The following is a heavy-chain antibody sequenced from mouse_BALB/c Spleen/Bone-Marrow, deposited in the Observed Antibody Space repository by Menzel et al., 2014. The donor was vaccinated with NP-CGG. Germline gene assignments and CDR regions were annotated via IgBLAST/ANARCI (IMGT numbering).Heavy chain of an antibody. CDR1: GFTFXDYY. J-gene: IGHJ3*01. Sequence: EVQLQQSGGGLVKPGGSLKLSCAASGFTFXDYYMYWVRQTPEKRLEWVATISDGGSYTYYPDSVKGRFTISRDNAKNNLYLQMSSLKSEDTAMYYCANYYGSTWFAYWGQGTLVTVSA. CDR3: ANYYGSTWFAY. D-gene: IGHD1-1*01. CDR2: ISDGGSYT. V-gene: IGHV5-4*02.